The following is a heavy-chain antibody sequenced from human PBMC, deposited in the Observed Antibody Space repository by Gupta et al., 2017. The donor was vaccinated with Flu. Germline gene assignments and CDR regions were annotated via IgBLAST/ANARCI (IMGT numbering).Heavy chain of an antibody. V-gene: IGHV4-39*01. CDR2: VYMSGKT. CDR3: VQMAGY. D-gene: IGHD5-24*01. Sequence: QLQLQESGPGLVKPSETLSRTWNVAGASGGGGVYYWGWIRQPPGKGLECIGSVYMSGKTYYNPSLKSRVPISADTSANQFALILTSVTAADTAVYYCVQMAGYWGQGTLVTVSS. CDR1: GASGGGGVYY. J-gene: IGHJ4*02.